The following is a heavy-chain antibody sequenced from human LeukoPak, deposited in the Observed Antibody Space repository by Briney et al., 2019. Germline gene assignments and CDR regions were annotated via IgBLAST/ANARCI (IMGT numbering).Heavy chain of an antibody. V-gene: IGHV4-61*02. J-gene: IGHJ6*03. CDR3: ARGDYYYYMDV. CDR1: GGSISSGTYY. CDR2: VSSSGTT. Sequence: SETLSLTCTVSGGSISSGTYYWTWIRQPAGKGLEWIGRVSSSGTTNYNPYNPSLKSRVTISVDTSKNQFSLELSSVTAADTAVYYCARGDYYYYMDVWGTGTTVTVSS.